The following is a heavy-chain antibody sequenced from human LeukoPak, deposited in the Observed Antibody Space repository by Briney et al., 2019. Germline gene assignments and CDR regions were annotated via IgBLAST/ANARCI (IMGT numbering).Heavy chain of an antibody. Sequence: ASVKLSCKTSGYTFSDYYLHWVRQAPGQGLEWMGYIIPNSGDTTYAQKFQGRVTMTRDTTISAAYLDLSELRSDDTAVYYCSTEDKYCTTSTCGDSWGQGTLVTVSS. CDR2: IIPNSGDT. CDR3: STEDKYCTTSTCGDS. CDR1: GYTFSDYY. D-gene: IGHD2-8*01. J-gene: IGHJ4*02. V-gene: IGHV1-2*02.